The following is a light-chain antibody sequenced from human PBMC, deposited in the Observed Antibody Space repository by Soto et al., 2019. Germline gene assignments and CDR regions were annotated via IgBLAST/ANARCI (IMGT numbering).Light chain of an antibody. CDR3: AAWDDSLNGEV. Sequence: QSVLTQPPSASGTPGQRVIISCSGSNSNIGSNTVNWYQQLPGTAPKLLIYSNDQRPSGVPDRFSGSKSGTSASLAISGLQSEDEADYYCAAWDDSLNGEVFGTGTKLTVL. V-gene: IGLV1-44*01. CDR1: NSNIGSNT. CDR2: SND. J-gene: IGLJ1*01.